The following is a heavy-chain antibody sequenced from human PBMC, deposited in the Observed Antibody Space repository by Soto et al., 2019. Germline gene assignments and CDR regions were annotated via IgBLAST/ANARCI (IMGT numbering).Heavy chain of an antibody. CDR1: GGTFSSYA. J-gene: IGHJ6*02. CDR2: IIPIFGTA. D-gene: IGHD4-17*01. Sequence: QVQLVQSGAEVKKPGSSVKVSCKASGGTFSSYAISWVRQAPGQGLEWMGGIIPIFGTANYAQKFQGRVTSTADKSTSTAYMELRSLRSEDTAVYYCAGVDMTTNRSSYYYYYGMDVWGQGTTVTVSS. CDR3: AGVDMTTNRSSYYYYYGMDV. V-gene: IGHV1-69*06.